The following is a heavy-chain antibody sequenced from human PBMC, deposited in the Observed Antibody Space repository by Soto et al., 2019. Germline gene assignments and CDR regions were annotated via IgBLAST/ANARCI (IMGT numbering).Heavy chain of an antibody. J-gene: IGHJ5*02. D-gene: IGHD2-21*01. CDR2: VENSGST. CDR3: ARARGDSHWIDP. Sequence: XATLSLSCSVSGGSFSSGSYYWSWIRQTPGKGLEWIGNVENSGSTKYNPSLKSRVTISVDTSKNQFSLKLSSVTGADTAVYYSARARGDSHWIDPWGQGTLVTVSS. V-gene: IGHV4-61*01. CDR1: GGSFSSGSYY.